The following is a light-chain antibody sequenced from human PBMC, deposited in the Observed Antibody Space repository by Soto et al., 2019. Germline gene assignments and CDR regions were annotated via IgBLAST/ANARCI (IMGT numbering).Light chain of an antibody. CDR1: QAISSW. V-gene: IGKV1-12*01. J-gene: IGKJ2*01. CDR3: QQANSFPYT. CDR2: AAS. Sequence: DIQMTQSPSYVSAFVGDRVTITCRASQAISSWLAWYQQKPGKAPKLLIYAASNLRSGVPSRFSGSGSGTDFTLPISSLQPEDFASYYCQQANSFPYTFGQGTKLEIK.